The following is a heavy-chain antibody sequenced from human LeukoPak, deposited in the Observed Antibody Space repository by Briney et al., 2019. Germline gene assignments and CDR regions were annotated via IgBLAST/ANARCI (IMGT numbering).Heavy chain of an antibody. CDR2: ISSSDSST. V-gene: IGHV3-23*01. J-gene: IGHJ4*02. D-gene: IGHD3-10*01. CDR1: GFTFSSYA. CDR3: AARKVRGVWFYLDY. Sequence: GGSLRLSCAASGFTFSSYAMSWVRQAPGKGPEWVSTISSSDSSTFYADSVKGRFAISTDNSKNTLYLQMNSLRVEDTAVYFCAARKVRGVWFYLDYWGQGTLVTVSS.